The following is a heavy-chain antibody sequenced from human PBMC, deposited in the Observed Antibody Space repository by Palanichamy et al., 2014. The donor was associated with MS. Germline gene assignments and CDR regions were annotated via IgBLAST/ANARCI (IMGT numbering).Heavy chain of an antibody. J-gene: IGHJ4*02. V-gene: IGHV3-23*01. CDR1: GFTFSSYA. Sequence: EVQLLESGGGLVQPGGSLRLSCAASGFTFSSYAMSWVRQAPGRGWSGVSAISGSGGSTYYADSVKGRFTISRDNSKDTLYLQMNSLRAGDTAVYYCAKDMYSSGWCYDYWGQGTLVTVSS. D-gene: IGHD6-19*01. CDR2: ISGSGGST. CDR3: AKDMYSSGWCYDY.